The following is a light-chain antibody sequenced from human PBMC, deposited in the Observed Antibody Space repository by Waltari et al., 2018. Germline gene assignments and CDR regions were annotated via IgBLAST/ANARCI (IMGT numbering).Light chain of an antibody. Sequence: SALTQPASVSGSPGQSITIPCTGSSLAVGGYDFVSWYRQHPGKAPKVVIFDVNNRPSGVSDRVSGSKSGNTASLTISGLQAEDEGDYYCTSYTSRHTLVFGGGTKVTVL. V-gene: IGLV2-14*01. J-gene: IGLJ1*01. CDR1: SLAVGGYDF. CDR2: DVN. CDR3: TSYTSRHTLV.